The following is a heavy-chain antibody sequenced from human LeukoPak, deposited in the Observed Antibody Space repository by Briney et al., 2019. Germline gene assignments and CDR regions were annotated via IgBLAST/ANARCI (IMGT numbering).Heavy chain of an antibody. CDR1: GYSISSGYY. CDR3: ARQGGSYWDWFDP. J-gene: IGHJ5*02. Sequence: SETLSLTCAVSGYSISSGYYWGWIRQPPGKGLDWIGSIYHSGNTYYNPSLKIRVTISVDTSKNQFSLKLSSVTAADTAVYYCARQGGSYWDWFDPWGQGTLVTVSS. D-gene: IGHD2-15*01. V-gene: IGHV4-38-2*01. CDR2: IYHSGNT.